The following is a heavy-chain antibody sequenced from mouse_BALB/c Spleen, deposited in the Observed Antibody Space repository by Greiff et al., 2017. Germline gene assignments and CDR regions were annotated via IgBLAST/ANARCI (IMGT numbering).Heavy chain of an antibody. CDR2: INSNGGST. CDR3: ARVYGSYYAMDY. J-gene: IGHJ4*01. D-gene: IGHD2-2*01. Sequence: EVQLVESGGGLVQPGGSLKLSCAASGFTFSSYGMSWVRQTPDKRLELVATINSNGGSTYYPDSVKGRFTISRDNAKNTLYLQMSSLKSEDTAMYYCARVYGSYYAMDYWGQGTSVTVSS. CDR1: GFTFSSYG. V-gene: IGHV5-6-3*01.